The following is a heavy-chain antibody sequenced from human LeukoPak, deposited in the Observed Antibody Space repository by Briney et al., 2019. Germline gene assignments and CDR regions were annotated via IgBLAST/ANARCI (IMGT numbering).Heavy chain of an antibody. V-gene: IGHV3-7*01. D-gene: IGHD3-16*01. Sequence: GRSLRLSCAASGFTFSTYAMHWVRQAPGKGLEWVANIKHDESEKNFVDSVKGRFTISRDNAENSLFLQMNSLRADDTAVYFCARQPIYEAYFDFWGQGPLVTVSS. CDR1: GFTFSTYA. CDR2: IKHDESEK. J-gene: IGHJ4*02. CDR3: ARQPIYEAYFDF.